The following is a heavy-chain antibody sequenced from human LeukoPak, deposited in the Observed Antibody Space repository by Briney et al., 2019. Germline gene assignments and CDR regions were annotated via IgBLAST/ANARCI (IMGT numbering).Heavy chain of an antibody. CDR1: GYTLTELS. V-gene: IGHV1-24*01. Sequence: ASVKASCKVSGYTLTELSMHWVRQAPGKGLEWMGGFDPEDGETIYAQKFQGRVTMTEDTSTDTAYMELSSLRSEDTAVYYCATMALGFRDAFDIWGQGTMVTVSS. CDR3: ATMALGFRDAFDI. J-gene: IGHJ3*02. D-gene: IGHD3-10*01. CDR2: FDPEDGET.